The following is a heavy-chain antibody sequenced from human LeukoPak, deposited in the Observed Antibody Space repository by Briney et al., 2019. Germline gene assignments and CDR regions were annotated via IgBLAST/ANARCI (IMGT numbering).Heavy chain of an antibody. CDR2: IHYSGST. J-gene: IGHJ4*02. CDR3: ARGRVRGFGPHYFDY. Sequence: SETLSLTCTVSSGSISSYYWTWIRQPPGKGLEWIGYIHYSGSTNYNPSLKSRVTISEETSKNQFSLKLTSVTAADTAVYYCARGRVRGFGPHYFDYWGQGTLVTVSS. V-gene: IGHV4-59*08. D-gene: IGHD3-10*01. CDR1: SGSISSYY.